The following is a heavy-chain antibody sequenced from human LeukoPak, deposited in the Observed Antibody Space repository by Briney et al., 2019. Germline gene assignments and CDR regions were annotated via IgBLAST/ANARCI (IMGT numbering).Heavy chain of an antibody. Sequence: PGGSLRLSCAASGFTFSSYAMHWVRQAPGKGLEWVAVISYDGSNKYYADSVKGRFTISRDNSKNTLYLQMNSLRAEDTAVYYCARAADETKDYYFDYWGQGTLVTVSS. CDR3: ARAADETKDYYFDY. D-gene: IGHD1/OR15-1a*01. V-gene: IGHV3-30*04. CDR2: ISYDGSNK. CDR1: GFTFSSYA. J-gene: IGHJ4*02.